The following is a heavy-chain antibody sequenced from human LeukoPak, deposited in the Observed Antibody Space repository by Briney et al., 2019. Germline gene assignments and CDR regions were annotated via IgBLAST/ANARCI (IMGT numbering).Heavy chain of an antibody. Sequence: ASVKVSCKASGYSFTSNYIHWARQAPGQGLEWMGMIYPRDGSTSYAQKFQGRVTVTRDTSTSTVHMELSGLRSEDTAVYYCARDQEASDYWGQGTLVTVSS. CDR3: ARDQEASDY. CDR2: IYPRDGST. J-gene: IGHJ4*02. V-gene: IGHV1-46*01. CDR1: GYSFTSNY.